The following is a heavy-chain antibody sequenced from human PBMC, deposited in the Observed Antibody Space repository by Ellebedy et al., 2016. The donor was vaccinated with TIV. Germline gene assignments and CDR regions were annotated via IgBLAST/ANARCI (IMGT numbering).Heavy chain of an antibody. CDR1: GGSISSYY. V-gene: IGHV4-59*01. Sequence: SETLSLTCTVSGGSISSYYWSWIRQPPGKGLEWIAHIYYSGSTNYNPSLKSRVTISVDTSMNQFSLKLNSVTAADTAVYYCARAGSNGLQFDYWGQGTLVTVSS. J-gene: IGHJ4*01. CDR2: IYYSGST. D-gene: IGHD6-19*01. CDR3: ARAGSNGLQFDY.